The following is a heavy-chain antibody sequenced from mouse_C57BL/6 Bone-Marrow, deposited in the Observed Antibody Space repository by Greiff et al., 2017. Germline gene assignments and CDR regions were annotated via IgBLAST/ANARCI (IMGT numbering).Heavy chain of an antibody. D-gene: IGHD1-1*01. CDR2: IYPGSGST. Sequence: QVQLQQPGAELVKPGASVKMSCKASGYTFTSYWITWVKQRPGQGLEWIGDIYPGSGSTNYNEKFKSKATLTVDTSSSTAYMQLSSLTSEDSAVYYCARSCYYGSSSWFAYWGQGTLVTVSA. CDR1: GYTFTSYW. J-gene: IGHJ3*01. CDR3: ARSCYYGSSSWFAY. V-gene: IGHV1-55*01.